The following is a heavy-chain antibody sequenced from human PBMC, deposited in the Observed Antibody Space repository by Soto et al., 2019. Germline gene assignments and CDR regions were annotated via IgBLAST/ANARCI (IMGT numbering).Heavy chain of an antibody. CDR1: GITVSNNY. J-gene: IGHJ6*02. CDR2: IYSNGDT. V-gene: IGHV3-66*01. CDR3: ARDLPGIAAAGGG. Sequence: EVQLVESGGGLVQPGGSLRLSCAASGITVSNNYMSWVRQAPGKGLECVSLIYSNGDTRYADSVKGRFTISRDNSKNTVYLQMNSLRAEDTAVYYCARDLPGIAAAGGGWGQGTTVTVSS. D-gene: IGHD6-13*01.